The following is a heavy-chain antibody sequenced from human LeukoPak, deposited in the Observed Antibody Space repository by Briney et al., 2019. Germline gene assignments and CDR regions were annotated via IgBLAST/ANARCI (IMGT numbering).Heavy chain of an antibody. Sequence: GASVKVSCKASGYTFTSYDINWVRQATGQGREWMGWMNPNSGNTGYAQKFQGRVTMTRNTSISTAYMELSSLRSEDTAVYYCAREDTYYYDSSGYYYRRGYMDVWGKGTTVTVSS. CDR1: GYTFTSYD. V-gene: IGHV1-8*01. J-gene: IGHJ6*03. CDR3: AREDTYYYDSSGYYYRRGYMDV. CDR2: MNPNSGNT. D-gene: IGHD3-22*01.